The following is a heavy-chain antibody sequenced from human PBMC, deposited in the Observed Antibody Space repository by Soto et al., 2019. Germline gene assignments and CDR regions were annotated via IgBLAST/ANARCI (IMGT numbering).Heavy chain of an antibody. J-gene: IGHJ5*02. CDR2: ISGSGGST. D-gene: IGHD3-3*01. CDR3: AKDRITIFEGHPFDP. V-gene: IGHV3-23*01. Sequence: EVQLXESXGGXXXXGGSLRLSCAASGFTFSSYAMSWVRQAPGXXLEXVSAISGSGGSTYYADSVKGRXXXXXXXXXXXXXXXXXXXXXXDTAVYYCAKDRITIFEGHPFDPWGQGTLVTVSS. CDR1: GFTFSSYA.